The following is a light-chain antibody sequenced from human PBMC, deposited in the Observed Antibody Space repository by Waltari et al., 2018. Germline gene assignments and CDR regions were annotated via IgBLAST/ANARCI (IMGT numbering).Light chain of an antibody. CDR3: MIWHSSAVV. J-gene: IGLJ2*01. CDR2: YKSDSDK. Sequence: QAVLTQPSSLSASPGASASLTCTLRSDINVGTYKIYWYQQKPGSPPQYLLRYKSDSDKQQGSGVPSRFSGFKDASANAGILLSSGLQSEDEADYYCMIWHSSAVVFGGGTKLTVL. V-gene: IGLV5-45*03. CDR1: SDINVGTYK.